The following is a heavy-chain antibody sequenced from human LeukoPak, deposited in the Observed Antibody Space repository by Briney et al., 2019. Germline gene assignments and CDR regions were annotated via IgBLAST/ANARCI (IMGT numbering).Heavy chain of an antibody. D-gene: IGHD2-15*01. V-gene: IGHV3-30*02. CDR1: GFNFLNYG. CDR2: TRDDGSKN. Sequence: GGSLRLSCAASGFNFLNYGMHWVRQAPGKGLEWVAYTRDDGSKNWYGDSVKGRFTISIDNSKSTLYLQMNSLRGEDTAVYYCANGDCRGGRCSSGAYWGQGTLVTVSS. J-gene: IGHJ4*02. CDR3: ANGDCRGGRCSSGAY.